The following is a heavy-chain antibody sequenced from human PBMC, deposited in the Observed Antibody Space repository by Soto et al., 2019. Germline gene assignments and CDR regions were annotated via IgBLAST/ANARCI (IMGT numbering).Heavy chain of an antibody. J-gene: IGHJ5*02. V-gene: IGHV1-69*02. D-gene: IGHD2-21*02. Sequence: QVQLVQSGAEVKKPGSSVKVSCKASGGTFSSYTISWVRQAPGQGLEWMGRIIPILGIANYAQKFQGRVTITAXXPXSXXYMELSSLRSEDTAVYYCAGASYCGGDCYSVQFAPWGQGTLVTVSS. CDR3: AGASYCGGDCYSVQFAP. CDR1: GGTFSSYT. CDR2: IIPILGIA.